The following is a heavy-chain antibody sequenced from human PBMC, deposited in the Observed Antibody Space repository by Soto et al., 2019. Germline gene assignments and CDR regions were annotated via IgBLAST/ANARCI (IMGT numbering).Heavy chain of an antibody. D-gene: IGHD2-15*01. J-gene: IGHJ6*02. CDR1: GFTFSSYA. CDR3: ARVVVAARLDYYYGMDV. Sequence: QVQLVESGGGVVQPGRSLRLSCAASGFTFSSYAMHWVRQAPGKGLEWVAVISYDGSNKYYADSVKGRFTISRDNSKNTLYLQMNSLRAEDTAVYYCARVVVAARLDYYYGMDVWGQGTTVTVSS. V-gene: IGHV3-30-3*01. CDR2: ISYDGSNK.